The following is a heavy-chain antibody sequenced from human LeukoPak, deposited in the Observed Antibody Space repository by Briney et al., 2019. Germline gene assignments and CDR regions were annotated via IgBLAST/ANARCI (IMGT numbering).Heavy chain of an antibody. Sequence: GGSLRLSCAASGFTSSSYGMHWVRQAPGKGLEWVSAISGSGGSTYYADSVKGRFTISRDNSKNTLYLQMNSLRAEDTAVYYCAKLQNVLLWFGESPGPYYFDYWVQGTLVTVSS. V-gene: IGHV3-23*01. D-gene: IGHD3-10*01. J-gene: IGHJ4*02. CDR2: ISGSGGST. CDR1: GFTSSSYG. CDR3: AKLQNVLLWFGESPGPYYFDY.